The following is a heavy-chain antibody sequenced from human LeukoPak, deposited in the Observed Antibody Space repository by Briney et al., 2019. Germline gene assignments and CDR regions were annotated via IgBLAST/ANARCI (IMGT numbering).Heavy chain of an antibody. D-gene: IGHD3-22*01. J-gene: IGHJ1*01. Sequence: PGGSLRLSCAASGFTFSSYWMHWVRQAPGTGLVWVSRMKSDWSTRYADYVEGRFRISRDNAKNTVSLQMKSLRAEDTGVYYCARAPSEIGGYYPEYFRHWGQGTLVTVSP. CDR2: MKSDWST. CDR3: ARAPSEIGGYYPEYFRH. CDR1: GFTFSSYW. V-gene: IGHV3-74*01.